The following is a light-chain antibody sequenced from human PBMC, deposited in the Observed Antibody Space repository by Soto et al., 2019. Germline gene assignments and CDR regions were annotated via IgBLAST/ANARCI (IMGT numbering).Light chain of an antibody. Sequence: EIVLTQSPGTLSLSPGERATHSCRASQSVSNNYLAWYQQQPGQAPRLLIYGASNRPTGIPDRFSGSGSGTDFTLTISRLEPEDFAVYYCQQYGSSGTFGQGTKVDI. CDR1: QSVSNNY. V-gene: IGKV3-20*01. CDR3: QQYGSSGT. J-gene: IGKJ1*01. CDR2: GAS.